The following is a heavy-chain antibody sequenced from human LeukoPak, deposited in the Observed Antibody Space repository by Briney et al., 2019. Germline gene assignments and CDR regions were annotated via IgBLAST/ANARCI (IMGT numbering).Heavy chain of an antibody. CDR3: AALGGGYDFSFDY. V-gene: IGHV4-59*08. CDR2: IYDSGST. CDR1: GGSMKDYY. Sequence: NSSETLSLTCSVSGGSMKDYYWSWIRQPPGKGLEWIGYIYDSGSTNYNPSLKSRVTISVDTSKNQFSLNLRSVSAADTAVYYCAALGGGYDFSFDYWGQGSLVIVSS. J-gene: IGHJ4*02. D-gene: IGHD5-12*01.